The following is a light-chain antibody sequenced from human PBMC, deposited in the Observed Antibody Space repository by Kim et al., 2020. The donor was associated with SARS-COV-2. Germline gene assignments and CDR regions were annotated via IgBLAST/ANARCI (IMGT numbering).Light chain of an antibody. CDR2: GAS. CDR3: QQYGSSPNT. CDR1: RSVSSSY. J-gene: IGKJ1*01. V-gene: IGKV3-20*01. Sequence: SRGERATLSSRASRSVSSSYLAWYQQKPGQAPRLLIYGASSRATGIPDRFSGSGSGTDFTLTISRLEPEDFAVYYCQQYGSSPNTFGQGTKVDIK.